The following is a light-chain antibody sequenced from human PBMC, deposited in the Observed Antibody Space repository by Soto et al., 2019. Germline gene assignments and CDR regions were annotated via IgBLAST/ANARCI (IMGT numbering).Light chain of an antibody. V-gene: IGLV4-69*01. CDR3: QTWGTGLLV. CDR1: SGHSSYA. CDR2: LNSDGSH. Sequence: QSVLTQSPSASASLGASVKLTCTLSSGHSSYAIAWHQQQPEKGPRYLMKLNSDGSHSKGDGIPDRFSGSSSGAERYLTISSLPSEDAADYYCQTWGTGLLVFGGGTKLTVL. J-gene: IGLJ3*02.